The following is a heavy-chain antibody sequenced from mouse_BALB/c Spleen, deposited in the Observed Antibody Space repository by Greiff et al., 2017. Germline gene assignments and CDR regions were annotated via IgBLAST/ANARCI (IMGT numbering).Heavy chain of an antibody. CDR1: GFSLTSYG. V-gene: IGHV2-9*02. CDR3: ARDSHYGSSGWFAY. D-gene: IGHD1-1*01. CDR2: IWAGGST. J-gene: IGHJ3*01. Sequence: VKLVESGPGLVAPSQSLSITCTVSGFSLTSYGVHWVRQPPGKGLEWLGVIWAGGSTNYNSALMSRLSISKDNSKSQVFLKMNSLQTDDTAMYYCARDSHYGSSGWFAYWGQGTLVTVSA.